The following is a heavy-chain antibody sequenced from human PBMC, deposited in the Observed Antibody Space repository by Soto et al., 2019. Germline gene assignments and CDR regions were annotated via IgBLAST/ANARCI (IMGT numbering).Heavy chain of an antibody. Sequence: QVQLVESGGGVVQPGRSLRLSCAVSGFTVSTYGMHWVRQAPGKGLEWVAVISRDGGTKYYADSVKGRFTISRDNSRKPLFLEMNSLRGDDMAVYYCTGEVASGYWGQGTLGTVSS. V-gene: IGHV3-30*03. J-gene: IGHJ4*02. CDR1: GFTVSTYG. CDR3: TGEVASGY. D-gene: IGHD2-8*02. CDR2: ISRDGGTK.